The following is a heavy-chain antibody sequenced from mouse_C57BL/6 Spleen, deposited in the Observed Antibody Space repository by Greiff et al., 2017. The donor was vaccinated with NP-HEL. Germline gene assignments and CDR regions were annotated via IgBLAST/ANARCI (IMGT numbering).Heavy chain of an antibody. CDR3: ARGGQLWYFDV. Sequence: QVQLQQSGAELVRPGSSVKLSCKASGYTFTSYWMHWVKQRPIQGLEWIGNIDPSDSETHYNQKFKDKATLTVDKSSSTAYMQLSRLTSEDSAVYYCARGGQLWYFDVWGTGTTVTVSS. CDR1: GYTFTSYW. V-gene: IGHV1-52*01. J-gene: IGHJ1*03. CDR2: IDPSDSET. D-gene: IGHD3-3*01.